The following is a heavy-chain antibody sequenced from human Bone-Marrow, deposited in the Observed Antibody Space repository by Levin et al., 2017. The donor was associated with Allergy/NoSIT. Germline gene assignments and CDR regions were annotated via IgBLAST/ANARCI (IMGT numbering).Heavy chain of an antibody. CDR3: AKCGDVVVPAAIGPYYFDY. CDR2: ISGSGGST. CDR1: GFTCSSYA. D-gene: IGHD2-2*01. Sequence: GESLKISCAASGFTCSSYAMSWVRQAPGKGLEWVSAISGSGGSTYYADSVKGRFTISRDNSKNTPYLQMNSLRAEDTAVYYCAKCGDVVVPAAIGPYYFDYWGQGTLVTVSS. J-gene: IGHJ4*02. V-gene: IGHV3-23*01.